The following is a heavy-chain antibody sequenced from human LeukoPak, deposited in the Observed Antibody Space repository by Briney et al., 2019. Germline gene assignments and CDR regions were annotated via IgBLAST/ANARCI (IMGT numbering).Heavy chain of an antibody. CDR3: AKSRAADTTLLFDY. D-gene: IGHD6-13*01. Sequence: GGSLRLSCAASGFTFSSYWMSWVRQAPGKGLECVANIKQDGSEKYYVDSVKGRFTISRDNSKNTLYLQMSSLRAEDTAVYYCAKSRAADTTLLFDYWGQGTLVTVSS. CDR1: GFTFSSYW. CDR2: IKQDGSEK. V-gene: IGHV3-7*03. J-gene: IGHJ4*02.